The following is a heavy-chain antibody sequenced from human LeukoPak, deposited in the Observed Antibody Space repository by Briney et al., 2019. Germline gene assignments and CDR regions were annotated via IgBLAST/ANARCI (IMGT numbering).Heavy chain of an antibody. J-gene: IGHJ4*02. V-gene: IGHV3-9*03. CDR1: GFTFDDYA. Sequence: GGSLRLSCAASGFTFDDYAMHWVRQAPGKGPEWVSGISWNSGSIGYADSVKGRFTISRDNAKNSLYLQMNSLRAEDMALYYCAKDYRSSSWYYFDYWGQGTLVTVSS. CDR2: ISWNSGSI. D-gene: IGHD6-13*01. CDR3: AKDYRSSSWYYFDY.